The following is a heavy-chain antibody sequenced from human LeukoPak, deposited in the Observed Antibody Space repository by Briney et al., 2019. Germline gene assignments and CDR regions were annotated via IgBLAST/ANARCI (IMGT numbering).Heavy chain of an antibody. Sequence: GGSLRLSCAASGFTFSNAWMSWVRQAPGKGLEWVGRIKSKTDGGTTDDAAPVKGRFTISRDDSKNTLYLQMNSLKAEDTAVYYCTTDRYYDSSGYYGGYWGQGTLVTVSS. V-gene: IGHV3-15*01. D-gene: IGHD3-22*01. CDR1: GFTFSNAW. CDR2: IKSKTDGGTT. J-gene: IGHJ4*02. CDR3: TTDRYYDSSGYYGGY.